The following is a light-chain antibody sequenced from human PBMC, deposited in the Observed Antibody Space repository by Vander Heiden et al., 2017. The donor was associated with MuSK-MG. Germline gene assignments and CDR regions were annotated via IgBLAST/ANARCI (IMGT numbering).Light chain of an antibody. J-gene: IGKJ2*01. CDR1: QGIGRW. Sequence: HMTHPPSSLSAFVGDTVTITCRASQGIGRWLAWYQQKPGKAPQLLIYAASSLQSGVPSRFSGSGSGTVFTLTINSLRPEDFATYYCQQANSLPHTFGQGTKVEI. CDR3: QQANSLPHT. CDR2: AAS. V-gene: IGKV1-12*01.